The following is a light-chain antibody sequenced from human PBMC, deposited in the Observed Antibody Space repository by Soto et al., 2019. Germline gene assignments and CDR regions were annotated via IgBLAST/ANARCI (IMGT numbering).Light chain of an antibody. CDR3: SSYTSSSTLLVV. CDR1: SSDVGGYNY. CDR2: DVS. J-gene: IGLJ2*01. Sequence: QSVLTQPASVSGSPGQSITISCTGTSSDVGGYNYVSWYQQHPGKAPKLMIYDVSNRPSGVSNRFSGSKSGNTASLTISGLRAEDEADYYCSSYTSSSTLLVVFGGGTKVTVL. V-gene: IGLV2-14*01.